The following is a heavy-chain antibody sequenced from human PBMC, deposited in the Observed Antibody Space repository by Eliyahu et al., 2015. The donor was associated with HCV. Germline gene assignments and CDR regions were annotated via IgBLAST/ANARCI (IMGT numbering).Heavy chain of an antibody. CDR3: ARHAYYYDLFDI. D-gene: IGHD3-22*01. CDR1: GDSISSYY. V-gene: IGHV4-59*08. Sequence: QVQLQESGPGLVKPSETLSLTCTVSGDSISSYYWSWIRQPPGKGLEWIGYIYFSGSTNYNPSLKSRVTISIDTSKNQFSLKLSSVTAADTAVYYCARHAYYYDLFDIWGQGTMVTISS. J-gene: IGHJ3*02. CDR2: IYFSGST.